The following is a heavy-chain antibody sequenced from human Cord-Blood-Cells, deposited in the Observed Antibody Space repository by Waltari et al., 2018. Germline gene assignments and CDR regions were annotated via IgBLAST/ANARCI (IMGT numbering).Heavy chain of an antibody. CDR1: GFTFSSYE. CDR3: ASLLFTAAAGGMDV. CDR2: ISSSGSTI. Sequence: EVQLVESGGGLVQPGGSLRLSCAAPGFTFSSYEMNWVRQAPGKGLEWVSYISSSGSTIYYADSVKGRFTISRDNAKNSLYLQMNSLRAEDTAVYYCASLLFTAAAGGMDVWGQGTTVTVSS. D-gene: IGHD6-13*01. V-gene: IGHV3-48*03. J-gene: IGHJ6*02.